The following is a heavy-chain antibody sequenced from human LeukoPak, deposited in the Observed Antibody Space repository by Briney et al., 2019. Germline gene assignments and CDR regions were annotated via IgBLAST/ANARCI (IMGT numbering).Heavy chain of an antibody. Sequence: PGGSLRLSCAASGFTVSGNYMSWVRQAPGKGLEWVSVIYSGGSTYYADSVKGRFTISRDNSKNTLYLQMNSLRAEDTAVYYCARATYDSSGLFDYWGQGTLVTVSS. CDR3: ARATYDSSGLFDY. D-gene: IGHD3-22*01. V-gene: IGHV3-66*02. CDR1: GFTVSGNY. CDR2: IYSGGST. J-gene: IGHJ4*02.